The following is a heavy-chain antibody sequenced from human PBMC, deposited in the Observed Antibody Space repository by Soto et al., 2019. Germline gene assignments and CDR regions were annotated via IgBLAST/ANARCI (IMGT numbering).Heavy chain of an antibody. CDR2: THYSGGT. D-gene: IGHD1-26*01. Sequence: QVQLQESGPGLVKPSQTLSLTCTVSGGSISSGGYYWSWIRQHPGKGLEWIGYTHYSGGTYYNPSLEIRVTISTHTSKNQSSLELSSVTAADTAVYCWARDAVLSGTTWDYYYIDVWGNGTTVTVSS. CDR3: ARDAVLSGTTWDYYYIDV. J-gene: IGHJ6*03. CDR1: GGSISSGGYY. V-gene: IGHV4-31*03.